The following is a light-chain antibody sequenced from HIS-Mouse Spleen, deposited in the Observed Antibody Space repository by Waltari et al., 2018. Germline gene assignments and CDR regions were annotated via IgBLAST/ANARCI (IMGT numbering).Light chain of an antibody. V-gene: IGLV2-23*03. J-gene: IGLJ3*02. Sequence: QSALTQPASVSGSPGQSITISCTGTSSDVRSYNLVSWYQQHPGKAPKLMIYEGSKRPSGVSNRFSGSKSGNTASLTISGLQAEDEADYYCCSYAGSSTFGVFGGGTKLTVL. CDR2: EGS. CDR1: SSDVRSYNL. CDR3: CSYAGSSTFGV.